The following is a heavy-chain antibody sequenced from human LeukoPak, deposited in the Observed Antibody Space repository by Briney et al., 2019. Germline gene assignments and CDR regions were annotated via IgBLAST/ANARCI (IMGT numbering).Heavy chain of an antibody. D-gene: IGHD1-26*01. CDR1: GGTFSSYA. J-gene: IGHJ4*02. Sequence: SVKVSCKASGGTFSSYAISWVRQAPGQGLEWMGRIIPILGIANYAQKFQGRVTITADKSTSTAYMELSSLRSEDTAVYYCARDLSFAIVGATIDYWGQGTLVTVSS. V-gene: IGHV1-69*04. CDR3: ARDLSFAIVGATIDY. CDR2: IIPILGIA.